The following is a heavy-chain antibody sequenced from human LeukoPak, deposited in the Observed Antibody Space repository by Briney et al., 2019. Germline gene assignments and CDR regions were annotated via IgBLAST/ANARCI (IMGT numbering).Heavy chain of an antibody. V-gene: IGHV3-64D*06. CDR1: GFTFSTYA. CDR3: VKDIGGYYGSGSIFDY. J-gene: IGHJ4*02. Sequence: GGSLRLSCSASGFTFSTYAMHWVRQAPGKGLEYVSAISNKGDSSYYADSVKGRFTFSRDNSKNTLYLQMTSLRIEDTAVYYCVKDIGGYYGSGSIFDYWGQGTLVTVSS. D-gene: IGHD3-10*01. CDR2: ISNKGDSS.